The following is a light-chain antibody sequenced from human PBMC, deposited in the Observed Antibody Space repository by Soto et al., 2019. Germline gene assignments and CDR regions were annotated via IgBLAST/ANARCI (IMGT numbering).Light chain of an antibody. V-gene: IGKV3-20*01. J-gene: IGKJ2*01. CDR1: QSVSSSY. Sequence: EIVLTQSPGTLSLSSGERATLSCRASQSVSSSYLAWYQQKPGQAPRLRVYATSSRATGIPDRFSGSGSGTDFTLTISRLEPEDCEVYYCQQYGSSSFTFGQGTKLEIK. CDR3: QQYGSSSFT. CDR2: ATS.